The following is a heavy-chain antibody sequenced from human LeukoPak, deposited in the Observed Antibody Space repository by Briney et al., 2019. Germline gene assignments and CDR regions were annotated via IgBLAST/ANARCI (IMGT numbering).Heavy chain of an antibody. D-gene: IGHD3-22*01. CDR2: IYHSGST. CDR3: TREDGSGEVDV. J-gene: IGHJ6*02. V-gene: IGHV4-30-2*01. Sequence: SETLSLTCAVSGGSISSGGYSWSWIRQPPGKGLEWIGYIYHSGSTYYNPSLKSRVTISVDRFKNQFSLKLSSVTAADTAVYYCTREDGSGEVDVWGQGTTVTVSS. CDR1: GGSISSGGYS.